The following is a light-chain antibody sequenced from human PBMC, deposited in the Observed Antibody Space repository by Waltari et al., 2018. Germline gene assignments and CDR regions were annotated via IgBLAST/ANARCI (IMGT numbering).Light chain of an antibody. CDR2: QDT. CDR3: QAWDSRTYVV. V-gene: IGLV3-1*01. Sequence: SYELTQPHSVSVSPGQTASITCSGDKLEDKYVCWYQQKPGQSPVMVIYQDTRRPSEIPERFSGSSSGNTATLTISGTQAVDEADYYCQAWDSRTYVVFGGGTKLTVL. J-gene: IGLJ2*01. CDR1: KLEDKY.